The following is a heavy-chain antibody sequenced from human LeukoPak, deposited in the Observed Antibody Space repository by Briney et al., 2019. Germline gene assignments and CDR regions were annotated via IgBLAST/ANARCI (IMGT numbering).Heavy chain of an antibody. Sequence: GSLRLSCAASGFTVSSNYMSWVRQAPGKGLEWVSVIYSGGSTYYADSVKGRFTISRGNSKNTLYLQMNSLRAEDTAVYYCARDSSYGDYVPDGMDVWGQGTTVTVSS. CDR3: ARDSSYGDYVPDGMDV. J-gene: IGHJ6*02. CDR2: IYSGGST. CDR1: GFTVSSNY. V-gene: IGHV3-53*01. D-gene: IGHD4-17*01.